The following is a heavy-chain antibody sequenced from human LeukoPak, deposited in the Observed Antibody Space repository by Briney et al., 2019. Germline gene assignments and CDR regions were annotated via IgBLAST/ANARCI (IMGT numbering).Heavy chain of an antibody. CDR3: ARARVVPAAMYDY. CDR2: IYHSGST. Sequence: SETLSLTCAVSGGSISSGGYSWSWIRQPPGKGLEWIVYIYHSGSTYYNPSLKSRVTISVDRSKNQFSLKLSSVTAADTAVYYCARARVVPAAMYDYWGQGTLVTVSS. J-gene: IGHJ4*02. D-gene: IGHD2-2*01. CDR1: GGSISSGGYS. V-gene: IGHV4-30-2*01.